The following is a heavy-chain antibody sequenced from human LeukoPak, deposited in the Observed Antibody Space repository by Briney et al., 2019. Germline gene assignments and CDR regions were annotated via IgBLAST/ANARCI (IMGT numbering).Heavy chain of an antibody. J-gene: IGHJ3*02. D-gene: IGHD2-8*01. V-gene: IGHV3-30*18. CDR2: ISYDGSNK. CDR1: GFTFSSYG. CDR3: AKASVPPNTFDI. Sequence: GGSLRLSCAASGFTFSSYGMTWVRQAPGKGLEWVAVISYDGSNKYYADSVKGRFTISRDNSRNTLYLQMNSLRAEDTAVYYCAKASVPPNTFDIWGQGTMVTVSS.